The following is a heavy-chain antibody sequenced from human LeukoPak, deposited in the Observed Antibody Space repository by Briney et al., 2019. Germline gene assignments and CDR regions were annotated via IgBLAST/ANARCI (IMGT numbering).Heavy chain of an antibody. CDR2: ISSSSSYI. CDR1: GFTFSSYS. J-gene: IGHJ3*02. D-gene: IGHD3-10*01. CDR3: ARERGPRPLLWFGDAFNI. V-gene: IGHV3-21*01. Sequence: PGGSLRLSCAASGFTFSSYSMNWVRQAPGKGLEWDSSISSSSSYIYYADSVKGRFTISRDNAKNSLYLQMNSLRAEDTAVYYCARERGPRPLLWFGDAFNIWGQGTMVTVSS.